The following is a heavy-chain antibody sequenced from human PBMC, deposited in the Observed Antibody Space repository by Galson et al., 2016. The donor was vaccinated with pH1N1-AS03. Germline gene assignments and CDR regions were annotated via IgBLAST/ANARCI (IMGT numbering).Heavy chain of an antibody. D-gene: IGHD6-19*01. CDR1: GFTFSNYA. J-gene: IGHJ4*02. CDR3: AREIHFSGPLDY. V-gene: IGHV3-23*01. CDR2: LSNSAAST. Sequence: SLRLSCAASGFTFSNYAMGWVRQAPGKGLEWVSALSNSAASTYYADSVKGRFTTSRDNSKNTLYLQMNSLRAEDTAIYYCAREIHFSGPLDYWGQGTLVTVSS.